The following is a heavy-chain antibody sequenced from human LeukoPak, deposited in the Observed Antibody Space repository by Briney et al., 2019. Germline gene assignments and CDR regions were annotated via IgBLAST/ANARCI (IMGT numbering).Heavy chain of an antibody. CDR1: GFTLRGAA. CDR3: AKDILLST. J-gene: IGHJ3*01. D-gene: IGHD3-10*01. CDR2: ISSSGNNA. V-gene: IGHV3-23*01. Sequence: GGSLRLSCAVSGFTLRGAAMTWVRQAPGKGLEWVSLISSSGNNAYYADSVKGRFTISRDNSKTTLSLQMNSLRVEDTAIYYCAKDILLSTWGLGTRVTVSS.